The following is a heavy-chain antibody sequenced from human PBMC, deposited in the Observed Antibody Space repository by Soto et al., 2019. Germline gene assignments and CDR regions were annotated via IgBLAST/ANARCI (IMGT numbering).Heavy chain of an antibody. D-gene: IGHD3-22*01. CDR2: LYSGGNT. Sequence: GGSLRLSCAASGFSVSTNYISWVRQAPGKGLEWVSVLYSGGNTFYAGSVKGRFTISRDNSKNTVYLQMNSLTTADTALYYCARDLFNYDTSGYIPFANWGEGTMVTVST. CDR1: GFSVSTNY. CDR3: ARDLFNYDTSGYIPFAN. V-gene: IGHV3-53*01. J-gene: IGHJ4*02.